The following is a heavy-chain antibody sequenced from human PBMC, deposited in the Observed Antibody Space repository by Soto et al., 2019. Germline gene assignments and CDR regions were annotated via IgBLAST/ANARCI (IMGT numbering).Heavy chain of an antibody. V-gene: IGHV1-18*01. CDR3: ARVIPGAEAGFDP. CDR2: ISAYTDDP. J-gene: IGHJ5*02. Sequence: QGQLVQSGAEVKKPGASVKVSCTASGNTFTNFGVTWVRQTPGQGLEWMGWISAYTDDPNYAQKFQGRVTMTRDTSTSTAYLDLRSLTSDDTAVYYCARVIPGAEAGFDPWGQGTLVTVSS. D-gene: IGHD2-2*02. CDR1: GNTFTNFG.